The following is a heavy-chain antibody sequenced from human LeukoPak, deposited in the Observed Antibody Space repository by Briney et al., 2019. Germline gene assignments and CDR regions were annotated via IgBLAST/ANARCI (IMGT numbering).Heavy chain of an antibody. CDR3: ARGGDIVVVPAAMIFQH. CDR2: IKEDGSEK. D-gene: IGHD2-2*01. V-gene: IGHV3-7*01. Sequence: GGSLRLSCAASGFTFSSYWMSWVRQAPGKGLEWVANIKEDGSEKYYVDSVKGRFTISRDNAKKSVYLQMNSLRAEDTAMYYCARGGDIVVVPAAMIFQHWGQGTLVTVSS. J-gene: IGHJ1*01. CDR1: GFTFSSYW.